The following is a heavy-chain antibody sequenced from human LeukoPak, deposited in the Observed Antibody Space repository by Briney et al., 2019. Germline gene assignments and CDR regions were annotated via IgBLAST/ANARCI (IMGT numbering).Heavy chain of an antibody. D-gene: IGHD3-10*01. CDR3: ARGGGYYYGSGRLSYYYYGMDV. Sequence: ASVKVSCKASGYTFTGYYMHWVRQAPGQGLEWMGWINPNSGGTNYAQNFQGWVTMTGDTSISTAYMELSRLRSDDTAVYYCARGGGYYYGSGRLSYYYYGMDVWGKGTTVTVSS. CDR1: GYTFTGYY. V-gene: IGHV1-2*04. J-gene: IGHJ6*04. CDR2: INPNSGGT.